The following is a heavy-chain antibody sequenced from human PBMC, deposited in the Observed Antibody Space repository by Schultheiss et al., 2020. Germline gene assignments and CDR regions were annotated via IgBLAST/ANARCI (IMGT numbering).Heavy chain of an antibody. CDR1: GFTFSSYA. Sequence: GESLKISCAASGFTFSSYAMSWVRQAPGKGLEWVSAISGSGGSTYYADSVKGRFTISRDNSKNTLYLQMNSLRAEDTAIYYCAKNYNDHSGYFFHCWGQGTLVTVSS. J-gene: IGHJ4*02. D-gene: IGHD3-22*01. CDR2: ISGSGGST. CDR3: AKNYNDHSGYFFHC. V-gene: IGHV3-23*01.